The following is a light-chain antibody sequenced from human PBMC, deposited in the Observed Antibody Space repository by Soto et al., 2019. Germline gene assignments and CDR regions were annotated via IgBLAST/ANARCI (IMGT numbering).Light chain of an antibody. J-gene: IGKJ1*01. Sequence: EIVLTQSPADLSLSPGERATLSCRASQSVKSIYLGWYQQKPGQAPRLLIYATSSRATGIPDRFSGSGSGTGFTLTISRLEPEDFAVYYCQQYVNSPWTFGPGTKVDIK. CDR3: QQYVNSPWT. V-gene: IGKV3-20*01. CDR2: ATS. CDR1: QSVKSIY.